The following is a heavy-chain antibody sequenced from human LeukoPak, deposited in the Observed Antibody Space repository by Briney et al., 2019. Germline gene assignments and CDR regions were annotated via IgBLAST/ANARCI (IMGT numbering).Heavy chain of an antibody. V-gene: IGHV3-7*01. CDR3: ARDPKFSSWYDN. Sequence: PGGSLRLSCAASGFTFTNYWMSWVRQAPGKGLEWVANIKQDGSEKYYVDSVKGRFTISRDNAKNSLYLQMNSLRAEDTAVYYCARDPKFSSWYDNWGQGTLVTVSS. D-gene: IGHD6-13*01. CDR2: IKQDGSEK. CDR1: GFTFTNYW. J-gene: IGHJ4*02.